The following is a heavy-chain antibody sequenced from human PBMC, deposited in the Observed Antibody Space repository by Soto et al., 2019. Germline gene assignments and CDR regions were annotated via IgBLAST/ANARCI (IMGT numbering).Heavy chain of an antibody. CDR2: VYYSGAT. CDR1: GDSINNYDHF. CDR3: ATMNVAYSYGSVS. Sequence: QVQLQESGPGLVKPSETMSLTCTVSGDSINNYDHFWTWILRKPGDGLEWIGYVYYSGATYYSQSLKTLVSISLQKSQKFFSLQSTAATAAYSAVYSCATMNVAYSYGSVSWGQGTLVTVSS. J-gene: IGHJ5*02. V-gene: IGHV4-31*01. D-gene: IGHD2-15*01.